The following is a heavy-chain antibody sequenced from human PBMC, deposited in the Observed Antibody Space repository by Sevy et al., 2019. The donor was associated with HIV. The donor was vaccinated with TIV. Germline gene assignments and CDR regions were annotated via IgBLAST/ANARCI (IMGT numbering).Heavy chain of an antibody. J-gene: IGHJ4*02. CDR1: GFTFSSNG. CDR2: ISYDGSNK. Sequence: GGSLRLSCAASGFTFSSNGMHWVRQAPGKGLEWVAVISYDGSNKYYADSVKGRFTISRDNSKNTLYLQMNSLRAEDTAVYYCAKEGGSGYGSGSYYLDYWGQGTLVTVSS. V-gene: IGHV3-30*18. D-gene: IGHD3-10*01. CDR3: AKEGGSGYGSGSYYLDY.